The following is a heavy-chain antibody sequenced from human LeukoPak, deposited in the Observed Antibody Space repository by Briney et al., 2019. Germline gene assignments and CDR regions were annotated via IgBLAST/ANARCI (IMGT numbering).Heavy chain of an antibody. V-gene: IGHV3-74*01. Sequence: GGSLRLSCAASGFTFSGHWMHWARQVPGKGLMWISRINPEGMSTTYADSVRGRFTISRDNSKNTLYLQMNSLRAEDTAVYYCAKDLYIVGSGSFDYWGQGTLVTVSS. CDR2: INPEGMST. CDR3: AKDLYIVGSGSFDY. J-gene: IGHJ4*02. CDR1: GFTFSGHW. D-gene: IGHD3-10*01.